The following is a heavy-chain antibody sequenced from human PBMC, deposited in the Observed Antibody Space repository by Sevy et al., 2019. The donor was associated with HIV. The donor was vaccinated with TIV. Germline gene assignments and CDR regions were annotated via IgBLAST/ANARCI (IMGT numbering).Heavy chain of an antibody. Sequence: ASVKVSCKTSGYTFNRYAITWVRQTPGQGLEWMGWISPYTGNTEYSRNFRGRVSMTAETSTSTAYMELRSLTFDDTAVYYCARERPQGEVWCGELSGYWGQGTLVTVSS. D-gene: IGHD3-10*01. J-gene: IGHJ4*02. CDR3: ARERPQGEVWCGELSGY. V-gene: IGHV1-18*01. CDR1: GYTFNRYA. CDR2: ISPYTGNT.